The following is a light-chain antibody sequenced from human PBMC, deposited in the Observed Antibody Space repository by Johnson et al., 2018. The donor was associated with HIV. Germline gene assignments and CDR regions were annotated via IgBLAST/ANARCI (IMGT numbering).Light chain of an antibody. Sequence: QSVLTQPPSVSAAPGQKVTISCSGSSSNIGNNYVSWYQQLPGTAPKLLIYDNNKRPSGVPDRFSGSKSGSSATLGITGLQTGDEADYYCATWDRSLRAGGGFGTGTKVTVL. J-gene: IGLJ1*01. CDR3: ATWDRSLRAGGG. V-gene: IGLV1-51*01. CDR2: DNN. CDR1: SSNIGNNY.